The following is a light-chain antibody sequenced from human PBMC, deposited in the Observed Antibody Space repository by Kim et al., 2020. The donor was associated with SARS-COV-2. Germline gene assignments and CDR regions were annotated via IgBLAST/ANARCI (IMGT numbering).Light chain of an antibody. CDR3: QQRSNWLT. V-gene: IGKV3-11*01. CDR1: QSVSSY. J-gene: IGKJ4*01. CDR2: DAS. Sequence: SVSAGERATLSCRASQSVSSYLAWYQQKPGQAPRLLIYDASNRATGIPARFSGSGSGTDFTLTISSLEPEDFAVYYCQQRSNWLTVGGGTKVDIK.